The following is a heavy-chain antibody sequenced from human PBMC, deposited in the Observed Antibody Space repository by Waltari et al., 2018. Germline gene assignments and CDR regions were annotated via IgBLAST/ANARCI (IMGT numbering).Heavy chain of an antibody. CDR3: ARRIMTGEGLTLNWLDP. D-gene: IGHD3-16*01. V-gene: IGHV5-51*01. CDR2: IYPGDSDT. CDR1: GSAFHSYW. J-gene: IGHJ5*02. Sequence: VQLVQSGAELQKPGESLRISCRHSGSAFHSYWIARVRQRPGKGLEWMVHIYPGDSDTRYNPSFQGQVTISADKSVTTVYLQWSSLKTSDSGIYYCARRIMTGEGLTLNWLDPWGQGTLVTVSS.